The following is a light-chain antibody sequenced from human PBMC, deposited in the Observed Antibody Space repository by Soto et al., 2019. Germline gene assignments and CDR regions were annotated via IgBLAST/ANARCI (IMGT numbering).Light chain of an antibody. Sequence: QSALTQPASVSGSPGQSITISCTGTSSDVGGYDYVSWYQQHPGKAPKLMIFEVTNRPSGVSNRFSGSKSGNTASLTISGLRAEDEADDYCSSFRSTSTLPYVFGTGTKVTVL. V-gene: IGLV2-14*01. CDR2: EVT. J-gene: IGLJ1*01. CDR1: SSDVGGYDY. CDR3: SSFRSTSTLPYV.